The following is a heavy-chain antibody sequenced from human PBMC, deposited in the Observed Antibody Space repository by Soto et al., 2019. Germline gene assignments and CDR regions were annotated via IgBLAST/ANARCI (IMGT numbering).Heavy chain of an antibody. CDR2: IYYSGTH. D-gene: IGHD2-15*01. CDR1: GGSISGYY. J-gene: IGHJ4*02. CDR3: ARVQMAPLLFDY. Sequence: PSETLSLTCTVSGGSISGYYWSWVRQPPGKGLEWIGYIYYSGTHNYNPSLESRLTISVDTSKNQFSLELNSVTAADTAVYYCARVQMAPLLFDYRGQGSLVTVSS. V-gene: IGHV4-59*01.